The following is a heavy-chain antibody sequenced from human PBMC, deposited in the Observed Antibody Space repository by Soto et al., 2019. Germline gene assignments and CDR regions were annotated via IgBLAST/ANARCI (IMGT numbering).Heavy chain of an antibody. CDR3: ARDGGYCTNGVCYDYYYYYMDV. CDR1: GYTFTSYA. CDR2: INAGNGNT. Sequence: VKVSCKASGYTFTSYAMHWVRQAPGQRLEWMGWINAGNGNTKYSQKFQGRVTITRDTSASTAYMELSSLRSEDTAVYYCARDGGYCTNGVCYDYYYYYMDVWGKGTTVTVSS. J-gene: IGHJ6*03. V-gene: IGHV1-3*01. D-gene: IGHD2-8*01.